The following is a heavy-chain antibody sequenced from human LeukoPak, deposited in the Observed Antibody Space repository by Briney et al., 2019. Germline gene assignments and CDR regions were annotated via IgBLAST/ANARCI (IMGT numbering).Heavy chain of an antibody. CDR3: ARGVAAAGFKYFQH. CDR2: IYYSGST. D-gene: IGHD6-13*01. CDR1: GGSISSYY. J-gene: IGHJ1*01. V-gene: IGHV4-59*01. Sequence: SETLSLTCTVSGGSISSYYWSWIRQPPGKGLEWIGYIYYSGSTNYNPSLKSRVTISVDTSKNKFSLKLSSVTAADTAVYYCARGVAAAGFKYFQHWGQGTLVTVSS.